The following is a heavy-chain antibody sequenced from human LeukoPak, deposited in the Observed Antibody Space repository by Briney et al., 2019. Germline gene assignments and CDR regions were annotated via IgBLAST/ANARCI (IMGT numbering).Heavy chain of an antibody. J-gene: IGHJ4*02. V-gene: IGHV3-30*03. D-gene: IGHD6-13*01. CDR1: GFTFSSYG. Sequence: SLRLSCAASGFTFSSYGMHWVRQAPGKGLEWVAVISYDGSNKYYADSVKGRFTISRDDAENSLYLQMNSPRAEDTAVYYCARDGLAAAGSFDYWGQGTLVTVSS. CDR3: ARDGLAAAGSFDY. CDR2: ISYDGSNK.